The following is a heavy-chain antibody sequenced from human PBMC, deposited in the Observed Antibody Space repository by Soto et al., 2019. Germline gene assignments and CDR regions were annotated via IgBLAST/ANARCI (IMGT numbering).Heavy chain of an antibody. CDR1: GFTFSSYA. V-gene: IGHV3-23*01. J-gene: IGHJ4*02. Sequence: EVQLLESGGGLVQPGGSLRLSCAASGFTFSSYAMSWVRQAPGKGLEWVAAISGSGGSTYYADSVKGRFTISRDNSKNTLYLQMNSLRAEDTAVYYCAKDWQGSGGNPGYWGQGTLVTVSS. CDR3: AKDWQGSGGNPGY. CDR2: ISGSGGST. D-gene: IGHD2-15*01.